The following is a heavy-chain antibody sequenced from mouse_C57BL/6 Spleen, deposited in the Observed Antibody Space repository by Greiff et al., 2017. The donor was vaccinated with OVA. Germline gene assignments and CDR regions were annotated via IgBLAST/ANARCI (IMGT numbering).Heavy chain of an antibody. CDR3: APYSDQAWCAY. CDR1: GYAFSSSW. V-gene: IGHV1-82*01. CDR2: IYPGDGDT. Sequence: QVQLKESGPELVKPGASVKISCKASGYAFSSSWMNWVKQRPGKGLEWIGRIYPGDGDTNYNGKFKGKATLTADKSSSTAYMQLSSLTSEDSAVYFCAPYSDQAWCAYWGEEALVTVSA. D-gene: IGHD2-13*01. J-gene: IGHJ3*01.